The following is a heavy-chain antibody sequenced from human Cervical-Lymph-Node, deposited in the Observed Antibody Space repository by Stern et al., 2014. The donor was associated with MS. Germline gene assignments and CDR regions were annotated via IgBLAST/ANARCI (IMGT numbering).Heavy chain of an antibody. V-gene: IGHV1-24*01. CDR3: ATDVATGRDPTHYSHYGMDV. CDR1: GYILSEIS. Sequence: VQLVESGAEVKKPGASVKVSCKVSGYILSEISMHWVRQAPGKGLEGLGGFDPEVGETIYAQKFQGRVTMTEDTPKDTAYLELSSLRSDDTAVYYCATDVATGRDPTHYSHYGMDVWGQGTTVTVSS. CDR2: FDPEVGET. J-gene: IGHJ6*02. D-gene: IGHD1-26*01.